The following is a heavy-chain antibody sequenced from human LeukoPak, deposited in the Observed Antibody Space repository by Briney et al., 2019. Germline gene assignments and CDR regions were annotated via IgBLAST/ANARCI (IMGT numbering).Heavy chain of an antibody. D-gene: IGHD5-18*01. CDR3: ARLILRGYSYGSHAFDI. CDR1: GFTFSSYS. CDR2: ISSSGSTI. J-gene: IGHJ3*02. Sequence: GGSLRLSCAASGFTFSSYSMNWVRQAPGKGLEWVSYISSSGSTIYYADSVKGRFTISRDNAKNSLYLQMNSLRAEDTAVYYCARLILRGYSYGSHAFDIWGQGTMVTVSS. V-gene: IGHV3-48*04.